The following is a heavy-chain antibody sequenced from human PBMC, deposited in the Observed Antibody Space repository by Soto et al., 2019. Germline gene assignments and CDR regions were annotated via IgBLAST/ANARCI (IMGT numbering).Heavy chain of an antibody. CDR3: ARVKGPTQPFDY. J-gene: IGHJ4*02. CDR1: RYTFISYG. CDR2: INVYNGKT. Sequence: QVQLVQSGAEVKKPGASVKVSCKASRYTFISYGFSWVRQAPGQGLEWMGWINVYNGKTNYAHNFQGRVTMTTDTSTTTAYMELRSLRSDDTAMYYCARVKGPTQPFDYWGQGTLVTVSS. V-gene: IGHV1-18*01. D-gene: IGHD2-2*01.